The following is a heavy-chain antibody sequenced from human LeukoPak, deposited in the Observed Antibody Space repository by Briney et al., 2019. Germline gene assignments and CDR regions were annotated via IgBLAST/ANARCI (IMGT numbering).Heavy chain of an antibody. Sequence: GGSLRPSCAASGFTFSSYAMNWVRQAPGKGLEWVSAIGGDGGSTYYIDSVKGRFTISRDNSKNTVYLEMSSLRAEDTAVYYCAKRSRRLTIVRGVPREDVWGQGTTVTVSS. J-gene: IGHJ6*02. V-gene: IGHV3-23*01. CDR1: GFTFSSYA. D-gene: IGHD3-10*01. CDR3: AKRSRRLTIVRGVPREDV. CDR2: IGGDGGST.